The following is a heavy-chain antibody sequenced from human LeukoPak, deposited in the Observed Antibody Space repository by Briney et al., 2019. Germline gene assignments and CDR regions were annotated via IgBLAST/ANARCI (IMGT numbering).Heavy chain of an antibody. V-gene: IGHV4-39*01. D-gene: IGHD3-10*01. CDR1: GDSISSSTYY. CDR3: VRSSYGAGSKPYWVDC. J-gene: IGHJ4*02. CDR2: YSGST. Sequence: SETLSLTCTVSGDSISSSTYYWAWIRQPPGKGLEYIGSYSGSTYYNPSLKSRVTISVDTSKKQFSLKLSSVTAADTAVYYCVRSSYGAGSKPYWVDCWGQGTLVTVSS.